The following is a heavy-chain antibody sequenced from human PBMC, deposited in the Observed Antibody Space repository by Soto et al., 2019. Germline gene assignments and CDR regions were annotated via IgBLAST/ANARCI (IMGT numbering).Heavy chain of an antibody. Sequence: ASVRVSCKASGYTFTRYGISWVRQAPGQGLEWMGWISGYNGDTNYAQKFQDRVSMTIDTSTGTAYMELRSLTSDDTAIYYCAKNGQPPYYYYGLDVWG. V-gene: IGHV1-18*01. CDR2: ISGYNGDT. CDR1: GYTFTRYG. D-gene: IGHD2-8*01. J-gene: IGHJ6*02. CDR3: AKNGQPPYYYYGLDV.